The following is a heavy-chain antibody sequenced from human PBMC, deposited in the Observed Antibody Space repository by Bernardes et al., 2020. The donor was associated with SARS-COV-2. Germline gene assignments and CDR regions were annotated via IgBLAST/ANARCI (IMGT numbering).Heavy chain of an antibody. CDR2: ISYDGSNK. CDR1: GFTFSSYA. D-gene: IGHD2-2*01. Sequence: GGSLRLSCAASGFTFSSYAMHWVRQAPGKGLEWVAVISYDGSNKYYADSVKGRFTISRDNSKNTLYLQMSSLRSEDTAVYYCVTRNCSRVACFLDYWGQGALVTVSS. V-gene: IGHV3-30*14. J-gene: IGHJ4*02. CDR3: VTRNCSRVACFLDY.